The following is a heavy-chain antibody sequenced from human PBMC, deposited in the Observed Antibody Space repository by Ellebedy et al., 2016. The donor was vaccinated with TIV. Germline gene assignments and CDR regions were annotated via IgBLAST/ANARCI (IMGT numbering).Heavy chain of an antibody. D-gene: IGHD3-3*01. J-gene: IGHJ6*02. CDR3: AKERGDFLEWLLGRGNYYDMDV. CDR1: GFTFSSYG. Sequence: GESLKISXAASGFTFSSYGMHWVRQAPGKGLEWVAVISYDGSNKYYADFVKGRFTISRDNSKNTLYLQMNSLRAEDTAVYYCAKERGDFLEWLLGRGNYYDMDVWGQGTTVTVSS. V-gene: IGHV3-30*18. CDR2: ISYDGSNK.